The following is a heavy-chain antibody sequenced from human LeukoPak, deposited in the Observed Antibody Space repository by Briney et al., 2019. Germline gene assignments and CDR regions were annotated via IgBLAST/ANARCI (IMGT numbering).Heavy chain of an antibody. D-gene: IGHD6-19*01. J-gene: IGHJ4*02. V-gene: IGHV3-20*04. CDR1: GFTFDDYG. CDR2: INWNGKTT. Sequence: GGSLRLSCAASGFTFDDYGMSWVRQAPGKGLEWVSGINWNGKTTDYVGSVKGRFTISRDNAKNSLYLQMNSLRAEDTAFYYCARCRGIAVANTPNDFWGQGTLVTVSS. CDR3: ARCRGIAVANTPNDF.